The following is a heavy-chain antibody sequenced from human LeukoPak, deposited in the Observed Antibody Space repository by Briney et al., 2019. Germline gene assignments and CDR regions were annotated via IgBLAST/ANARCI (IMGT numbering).Heavy chain of an antibody. CDR1: GGSISSYY. CDR3: ARAPYDSSGPYFDY. D-gene: IGHD3-22*01. J-gene: IGHJ4*02. V-gene: IGHV4-59*01. CDR2: IYYSGST. Sequence: SETLSLTCTVSGGSISSYYWSWIRQPPGKGLEWIGYIYYSGSTNYNPSLKSRVTISVDTSKNQFSLKLSPVTAADTAVYYCARAPYDSSGPYFDYWGQGTLVTVSS.